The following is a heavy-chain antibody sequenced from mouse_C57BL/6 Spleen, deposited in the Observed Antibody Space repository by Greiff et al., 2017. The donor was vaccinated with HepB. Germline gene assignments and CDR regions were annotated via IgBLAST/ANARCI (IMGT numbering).Heavy chain of an antibody. CDR3: ARERDITTVVATNFDV. V-gene: IGHV3-6*01. CDR2: ISYDGSN. J-gene: IGHJ1*03. CDR1: GYSITSGYY. Sequence: EVKLMESGPGLVKPSQSLSLTCSVTGYSITSGYYWNWIRQFPGNKLEWMGYISYDGSNNYNPSLKNRISITRDTSKNQFFLKLNSVTTEDTATYYCARERDITTVVATNFDVWGTGTTVTVSS. D-gene: IGHD1-1*01.